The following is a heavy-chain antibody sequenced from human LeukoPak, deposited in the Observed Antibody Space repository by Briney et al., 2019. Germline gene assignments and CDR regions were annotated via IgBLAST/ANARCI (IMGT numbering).Heavy chain of an antibody. J-gene: IGHJ3*02. V-gene: IGHV3-21*01. Sequence: GGSLRLSCAASGFTFSSYSMNWVRQAPGKGLEWVSSIGSRSTYTYSADSVKGRFTISRDNAKNSLYLQMNSLRAGDTAVYSCARGGLNFDAFDIWGQGTMVTVSS. CDR3: ARGGLNFDAFDI. CDR2: IGSRSTYT. D-gene: IGHD1-7*01. CDR1: GFTFSSYS.